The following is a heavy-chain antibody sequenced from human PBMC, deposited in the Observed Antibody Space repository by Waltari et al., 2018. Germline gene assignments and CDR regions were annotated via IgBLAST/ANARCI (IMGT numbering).Heavy chain of an antibody. CDR3: ATTLARTLADYYGMDV. J-gene: IGHJ6*02. CDR1: GGTFSSYA. CDR2: IIPIFGTA. D-gene: IGHD1-1*01. V-gene: IGHV1-69*08. Sequence: QVQLVQSGAEVKKPGSSVKVSCKASGGTFSSYAISWVRQAPGQGLEWMGRIIPIFGTANYAQKFQGRVTITADTSTDTAYMELSSLRSEDTAVYYCATTLARTLADYYGMDVWGQGTTVTVSS.